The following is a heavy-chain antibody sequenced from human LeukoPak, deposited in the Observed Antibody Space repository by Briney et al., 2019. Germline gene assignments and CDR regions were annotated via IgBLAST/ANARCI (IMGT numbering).Heavy chain of an antibody. D-gene: IGHD3-10*01. J-gene: IGHJ4*02. Sequence: GGSLGLSCAASGFTFSSYAMSWVRQAPGKGLEWVSAISGSGGSTYYADSVKGRFTISRDNSKNTLYLQMTSLRAEDTAVYYCAKDSLMVRGERPYYFDYWGQGTLVTVSS. CDR1: GFTFSSYA. CDR3: AKDSLMVRGERPYYFDY. V-gene: IGHV3-23*01. CDR2: ISGSGGST.